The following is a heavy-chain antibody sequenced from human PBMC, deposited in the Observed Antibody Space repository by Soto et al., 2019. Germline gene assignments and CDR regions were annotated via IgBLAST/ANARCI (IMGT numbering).Heavy chain of an antibody. V-gene: IGHV4-30-4*01. CDR3: AREVNVVALSDAFDI. D-gene: IGHD2-15*01. CDR2: ISNRGTS. J-gene: IGHJ3*02. CDR1: GDSISSDNYF. Sequence: QVQLQESGPGLVKPSQTLSLICTVSGDSISSDNYFWSWIRQPPGKGLEWIGYISNRGTSYYNPSLKSRVTISLDTSNNQFSLDMFSVTAADTAVYYCAREVNVVALSDAFDIWGQGTMVTVSS.